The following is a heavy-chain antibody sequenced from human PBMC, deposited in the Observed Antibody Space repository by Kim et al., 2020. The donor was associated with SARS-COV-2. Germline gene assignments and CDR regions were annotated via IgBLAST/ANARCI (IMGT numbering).Heavy chain of an antibody. V-gene: IGHV3-30*03. CDR2: ISRDTIAT. J-gene: IGHJ4*02. CDR3: ARDSYRYDS. Sequence: GGSLRLSCAASGFPFNIFAMHWVRQAPGKGLEWVSFISRDTIATYYADSVKCRFIVSRDDSTNMLYLQLNNLRAEDSAVYYCARDSYRYDSWGRGTLVTV. CDR1: GFPFNIFA. D-gene: IGHD5-18*01.